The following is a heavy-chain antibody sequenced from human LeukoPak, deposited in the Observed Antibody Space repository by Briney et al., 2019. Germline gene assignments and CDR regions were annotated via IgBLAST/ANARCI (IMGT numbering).Heavy chain of an antibody. CDR2: ISTSGSTI. V-gene: IGHV3-48*03. Sequence: GGSLRLSCAASGFTFSSYEMNWVRQAPGKGLEWVSYISTSGSTIYYADSVKGRFTMSRDNAKKSLHLQMNSLRAEDTATYYCTKGENGMDVWGQGTTVTVSS. J-gene: IGHJ6*02. CDR1: GFTFSSYE. CDR3: TKGENGMDV. D-gene: IGHD1-26*01.